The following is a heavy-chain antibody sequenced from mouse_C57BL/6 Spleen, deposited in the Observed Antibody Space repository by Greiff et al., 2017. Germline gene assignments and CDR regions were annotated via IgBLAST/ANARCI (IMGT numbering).Heavy chain of an antibody. D-gene: IGHD3-2*02. J-gene: IGHJ4*01. V-gene: IGHV1-82*01. CDR3: ARSDCSGYVEAMDY. Sequence: QVQLQQSGPELVKPGASVKISCKASGYAFSSSWMNWVKQRPGQGLEWIGRIYPGDGDTNYNGKFKGKATLTADKSSSTAYMQLSSLTSEDSAVYYCARSDCSGYVEAMDYWGQGTSVTVSS. CDR1: GYAFSSSW. CDR2: IYPGDGDT.